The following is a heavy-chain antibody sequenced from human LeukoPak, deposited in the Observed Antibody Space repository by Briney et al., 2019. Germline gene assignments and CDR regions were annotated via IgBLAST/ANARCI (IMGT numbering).Heavy chain of an antibody. Sequence: GRSLRLSCAASGFTFSSYGMSWVRQAPGKGLEWVSAFSGSGGSTYYADSVTGRFTISRDNSKNALYLQMNSLRAEDTAVYYCANQRRGSGRYYYYYYRDVWGKETTVTISS. CDR3: ANQRRGSGRYYYYYYRDV. CDR1: GFTFSSYG. J-gene: IGHJ6*03. V-gene: IGHV3-23*01. D-gene: IGHD3-10*01. CDR2: FSGSGGST.